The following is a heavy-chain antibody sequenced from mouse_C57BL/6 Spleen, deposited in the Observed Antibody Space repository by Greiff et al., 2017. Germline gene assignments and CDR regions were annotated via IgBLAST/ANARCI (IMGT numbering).Heavy chain of an antibody. Sequence: QVQLQQSGPELVKPGASVKISCKASGYAFSSSWMNWVKQRPGKGLEWIGRIYPGDGDTNYNGKFKGKATLTADKSSSTAYMQLSSLTSEDSAVYCCARGDAMDYWGQGTSVTVSS. CDR3: ARGDAMDY. V-gene: IGHV1-82*01. CDR2: IYPGDGDT. CDR1: GYAFSSSW. J-gene: IGHJ4*01.